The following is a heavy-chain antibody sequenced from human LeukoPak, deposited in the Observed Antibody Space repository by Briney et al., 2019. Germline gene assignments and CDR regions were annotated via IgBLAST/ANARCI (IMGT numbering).Heavy chain of an antibody. CDR1: GFTVSSNY. CDR3: ARDLAYYGSGSYFH. CDR2: IYSGGST. Sequence: GGSLRLSCAASGFTVSSNYMSWVRQAPGKGLEWVSVIYSGGSTYYADSVKGRFTISRDNSKNTLYLQMNSLRAEDTAVCYCARDLAYYGSGSYFHWGQGTQVTVSS. D-gene: IGHD3-10*01. J-gene: IGHJ4*02. V-gene: IGHV3-66*02.